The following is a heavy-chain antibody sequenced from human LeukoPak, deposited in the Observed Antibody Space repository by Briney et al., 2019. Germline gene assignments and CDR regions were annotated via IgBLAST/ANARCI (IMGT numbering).Heavy chain of an antibody. Sequence: PSETLSLTCTVSGGSISSYYWGWIRQPPGKGLEWIGYIYYSGSTNYNPSLKSRVTISVDRSNNQFSLKLSSVTAADTAVYYCARNPSYHGGNSVDYWGQGTLVTVSS. CDR1: GGSISSYY. D-gene: IGHD4-23*01. V-gene: IGHV4-59*01. J-gene: IGHJ4*02. CDR3: ARNPSYHGGNSVDY. CDR2: IYYSGST.